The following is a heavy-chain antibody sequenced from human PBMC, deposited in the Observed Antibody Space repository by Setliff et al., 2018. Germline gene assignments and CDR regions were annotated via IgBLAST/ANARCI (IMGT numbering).Heavy chain of an antibody. CDR2: ISAYTGNT. J-gene: IGHJ4*02. V-gene: IGHV1-18*01. D-gene: IGHD2-2*01. Sequence: SFKASGYTFSTYVITWVRQAPGQGLEWMGWISAYTGNTKYAQKLQGRVTMTTDTSTSTAYLELRSLTSDDTAVYYCSRLVRYCTSTSCQGASGAEFWGQGTLVTVSS. CDR3: SRLVRYCTSTSCQGASGAEF. CDR1: GYTFSTYV.